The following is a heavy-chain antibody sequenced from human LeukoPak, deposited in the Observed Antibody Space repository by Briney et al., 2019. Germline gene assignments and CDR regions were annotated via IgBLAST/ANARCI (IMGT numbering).Heavy chain of an antibody. V-gene: IGHV1-2*02. Sequence: GASVKVSCKASGYTFTGYYIHWVRQAPGQGLEWLGWINPNSGGTNYAQKFQGRVTMTRNTSISTAYMELSSLRSEDTAVYYCARGPISGPQQLVLGYWGQGTLVTVSS. J-gene: IGHJ4*02. CDR3: ARGPISGPQQLVLGY. CDR1: GYTFTGYY. CDR2: INPNSGGT. D-gene: IGHD6-13*01.